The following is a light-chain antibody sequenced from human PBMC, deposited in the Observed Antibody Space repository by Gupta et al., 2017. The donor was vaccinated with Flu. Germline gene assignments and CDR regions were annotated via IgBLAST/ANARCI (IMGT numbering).Light chain of an antibody. CDR1: NIAYKG. J-gene: IGLJ3*02. CDR3: QVWDSFSDCV. V-gene: IGLV3-21*02. CDR2: DDS. Sequence: SYVLTQPPSVSVAPGQTARITCGGNNIAYKGVQWVRQRPGQAPVLVVYDDSDRPSGIPDRFSGSNSGNTATLTISRVEAGDEADYYCQVWDSFSDCVFGGGTKLTVL.